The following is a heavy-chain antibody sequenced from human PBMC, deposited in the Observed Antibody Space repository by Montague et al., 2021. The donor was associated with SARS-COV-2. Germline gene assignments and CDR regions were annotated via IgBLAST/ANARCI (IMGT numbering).Heavy chain of an antibody. J-gene: IGHJ4*02. CDR2: ISHDGSKK. CDR1: GFTFDDYG. Sequence: SLRLSCAVSGFTFDDYGMSWVCQAPGKGLEWAAVISHDGSKKYYAESVKGRLTISRDNSKNTLYLQMNSLRAEDTAIYYYVKGDVSPGDHWGQGTQVTVSS. CDR3: VKGDVSPGDH. V-gene: IGHV3-30*18.